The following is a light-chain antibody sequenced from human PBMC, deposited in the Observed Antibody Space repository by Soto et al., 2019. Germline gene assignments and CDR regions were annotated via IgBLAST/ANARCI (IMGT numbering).Light chain of an antibody. V-gene: IGLV2-14*01. CDR2: DIN. CDR1: SSDVCNYIF. J-gene: IGLJ1*01. CDR3: VSYTTSASYV. Sequence: XSVLTQPASVSGSPGQSITISCTGTSSDVCNYIFVSWYRQHPGKAPKLMIYDINNRPSGVSNRFSGSKSGNTASLTISGLQAEDEADYYCVSYTTSASYVFGTGTKVTVL.